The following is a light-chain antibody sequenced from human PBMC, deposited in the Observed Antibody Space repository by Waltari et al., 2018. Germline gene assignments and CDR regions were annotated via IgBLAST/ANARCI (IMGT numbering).Light chain of an antibody. CDR2: EVN. V-gene: IGLV2-14*01. J-gene: IGLJ3*02. CDR1: SSDVGGYNY. CDR3: SSYTGGGTWV. Sequence: QSALTQPASVSGSPGQSITISCTGTSSDVGGYNYVSWYQQHPGEAPKLMIYEVNNRPSGVSNRFSGSKSGNTASLTISGLQAEDEADYYCSSYTGGGTWVFGGGTK.